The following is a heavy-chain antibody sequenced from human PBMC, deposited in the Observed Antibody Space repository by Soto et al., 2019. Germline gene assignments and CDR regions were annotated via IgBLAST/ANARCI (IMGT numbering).Heavy chain of an antibody. Sequence: GGSLRLSCAASGFTFSSYAMHWVRQAPGKELEWVAVISYDGSNKYYADSVKGRFTISRDNSKNTLYLQMNSLRAEDTAVYYCARSNPFADYYYYGMDVWGQGTTVTV. CDR1: GFTFSSYA. V-gene: IGHV3-30-3*01. CDR2: ISYDGSNK. D-gene: IGHD7-27*01. J-gene: IGHJ6*02. CDR3: ARSNPFADYYYYGMDV.